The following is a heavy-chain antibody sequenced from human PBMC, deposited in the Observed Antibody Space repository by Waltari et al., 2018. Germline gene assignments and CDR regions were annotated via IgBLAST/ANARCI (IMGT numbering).Heavy chain of an antibody. CDR3: ASDPDQLGVFDY. J-gene: IGHJ4*02. D-gene: IGHD7-27*01. V-gene: IGHV4-38-2*02. Sequence: VQLQESGPGLVKPSETLSLTCTVSGYSISSGYYWGWIRQPPRKGLEWIGSIYHSGSTYYNPSLKSRVTISVDTSKNQFSLKLSSVTAADTAVYYCASDPDQLGVFDYWGQGTLVTVSS. CDR2: IYHSGST. CDR1: GYSISSGYY.